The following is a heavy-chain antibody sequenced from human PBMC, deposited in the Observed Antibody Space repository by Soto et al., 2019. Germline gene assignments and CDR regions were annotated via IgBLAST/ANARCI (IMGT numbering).Heavy chain of an antibody. D-gene: IGHD3-10*01. V-gene: IGHV1-18*01. CDR3: ARVWHIVSGRYTSNTDT. CDR1: GYTFTAYG. CDR2: ISTNNGNT. J-gene: IGHJ4*02. Sequence: ASVKVSCKTSGYTFTAYGISWVRQAPGQGLEWMGWISTNNGNTRYAERVQGRVALTSDTPTSTVYMELWSLKSDDTAVYYCARVWHIVSGRYTSNTDTWGQGNTLTVSS.